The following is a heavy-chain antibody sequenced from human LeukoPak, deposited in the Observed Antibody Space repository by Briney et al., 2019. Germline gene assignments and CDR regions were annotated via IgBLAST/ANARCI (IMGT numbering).Heavy chain of an antibody. CDR2: ISGSGGST. J-gene: IGHJ6*02. CDR3: AKALGYCSGGSCPGGYYYGMDV. D-gene: IGHD2-15*01. V-gene: IGHV3-23*01. Sequence: PGGSLRLSCAASGFTFSSYAMSWVRQAPGKGLEWVSAISGSGGSTYYADSVKGRFTISRDNSKNTLYLQMNSLRAEDTAVYYCAKALGYCSGGSCPGGYYYGMDVWGQGTTVTVSS. CDR1: GFTFSSYA.